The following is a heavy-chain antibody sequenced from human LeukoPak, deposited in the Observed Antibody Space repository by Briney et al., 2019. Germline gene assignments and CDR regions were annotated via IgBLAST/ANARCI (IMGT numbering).Heavy chain of an antibody. CDR3: ARENWFDP. CDR1: GFTFSSYS. CDR2: INI. J-gene: IGHJ5*02. V-gene: IGHV3-21*01. Sequence: GGSLRLSCAASGFTFSSYSMNWVRQAPGKGLEWVSFINIYYADSVKGRFTISRDNAKKSVYLQMNSLRAEDTAVYYCARENWFDPWGQGTLVTVSS.